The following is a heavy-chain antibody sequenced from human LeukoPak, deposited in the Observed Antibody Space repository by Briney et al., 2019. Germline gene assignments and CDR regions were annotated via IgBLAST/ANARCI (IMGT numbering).Heavy chain of an antibody. CDR3: ARDQGYYYDSSGYIY. V-gene: IGHV3-33*01. D-gene: IGHD3-22*01. CDR1: GSTFSSYG. J-gene: IGHJ4*02. CDR2: IWYDGSNK. Sequence: GRSLRLSCAASGSTFSSYGMHWVRQAPGKGLEWVAVIWYDGSNKYYADSVKGRFTISRDNSKNTLYLQMNSLRAEDTAVYYCARDQGYYYDSSGYIYWGQGTLVTVSS.